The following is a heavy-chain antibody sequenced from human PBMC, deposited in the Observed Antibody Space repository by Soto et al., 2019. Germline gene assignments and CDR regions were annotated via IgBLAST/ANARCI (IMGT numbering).Heavy chain of an antibody. V-gene: IGHV3-33*01. CDR2: IWYDGSNK. Sequence: QVQLVESGGGVVQPGRSLRLSCAASGFTFSSYGMHWVRQAPGKGLEWVAVIWYDGSNKYYADSVKGRFTISRDKYKNTLYLQLSSLRAEDTAVYYCARVVGYVCDIWGQGTMVTVSS. D-gene: IGHD2-2*01. CDR1: GFTFSSYG. CDR3: ARVVGYVCDI. J-gene: IGHJ3*02.